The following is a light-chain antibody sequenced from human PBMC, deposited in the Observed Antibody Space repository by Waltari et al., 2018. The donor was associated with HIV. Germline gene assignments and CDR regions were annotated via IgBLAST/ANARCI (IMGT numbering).Light chain of an antibody. CDR2: GAS. Sequence: EVVMTQSPATLSVSPGGRATLSCSASQSVGGHLAWYQQIPGQAPRLLMYGASTRAKGIPARFSGSGSGTEFTLTISSLQSEDSAIYYCQQYDNWPPYTFGQGTKLEIK. V-gene: IGKV3-15*01. J-gene: IGKJ2*01. CDR3: QQYDNWPPYT. CDR1: QSVGGH.